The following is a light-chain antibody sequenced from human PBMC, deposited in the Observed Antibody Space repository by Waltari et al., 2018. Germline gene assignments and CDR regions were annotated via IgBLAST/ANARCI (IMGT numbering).Light chain of an antibody. CDR1: QSPLNSNGYNY. CDR2: LAS. Sequence: DFVLTQSPLSLPVTPGEPASISCRSSQSPLNSNGYNYLDWSLQKPGQSPQLLIYLASNRASGVPDRFSGSGSGTDFTLKISRVEAEDVGVYYCMQALQTQMFGQGTKVEIK. CDR3: MQALQTQM. J-gene: IGKJ1*01. V-gene: IGKV2-28*01.